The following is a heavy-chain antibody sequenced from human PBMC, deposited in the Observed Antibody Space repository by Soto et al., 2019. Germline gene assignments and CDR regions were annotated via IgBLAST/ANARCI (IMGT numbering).Heavy chain of an antibody. CDR1: GYSFTSYW. V-gene: IGHV5-10-1*01. D-gene: IGHD3-9*01. CDR3: ARYTLFDWFEYYCYVMDV. J-gene: IGHJ6*02. Sequence: PGESMKISCKGSGYSFTSYWISWVRQMPGKGLEWMGRIDPSDSYTNYSPSFQGHVTISADKSISTAYLQWSSLKASDTAMYYCARYTLFDWFEYYCYVMDVWSQGTTAIVSS. CDR2: IDPSDSYT.